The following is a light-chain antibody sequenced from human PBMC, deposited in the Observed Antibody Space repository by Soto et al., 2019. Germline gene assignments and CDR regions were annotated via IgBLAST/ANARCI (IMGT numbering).Light chain of an antibody. CDR1: SSNIGAGYD. V-gene: IGLV1-40*01. Sequence: QSVLTQPPSVSGAPGQRVTISCTGSSSNIGAGYDVHWYQQHPGTAPRLLIYGATHRPSGVPDRFSGSKSGTSASLANSGLLSEDEADYYCAAWDDSLNGLVFGGGTKLTVL. CDR3: AAWDDSLNGLV. CDR2: GAT. J-gene: IGLJ3*02.